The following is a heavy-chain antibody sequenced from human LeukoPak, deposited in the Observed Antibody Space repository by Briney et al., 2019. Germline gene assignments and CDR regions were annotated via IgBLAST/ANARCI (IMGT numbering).Heavy chain of an antibody. J-gene: IGHJ4*02. Sequence: GASLRLSCAASGFTFSRYWMHWVRQASGKGLVWVSGINSDGSSTSNADSVKGRFTISRDNAKNTLYLQMNSLRAEDTAVYYCARSGYYDSSGYLDYWGQGTLVTVSS. CDR3: ARSGYYDSSGYLDY. D-gene: IGHD3-22*01. CDR2: INSDGSST. V-gene: IGHV3-74*01. CDR1: GFTFSRYW.